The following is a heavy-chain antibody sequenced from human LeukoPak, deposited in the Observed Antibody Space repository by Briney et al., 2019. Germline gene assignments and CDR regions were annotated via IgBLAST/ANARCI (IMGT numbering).Heavy chain of an antibody. CDR2: IYSGGST. V-gene: IGHV3-53*01. D-gene: IGHD2-15*01. J-gene: IGHJ3*02. CDR3: ASGLGGYGI. CDR1: GFTVSNNY. Sequence: GGSLRHSCAASGFTVSNNYMSWVRQAPGKGLEWVSAIYSGGSTFFADSVTGRFNISRDNSKNTLYLQMNSLRTEDTAVYYCASGLGGYGIRGQGTRVTVSS.